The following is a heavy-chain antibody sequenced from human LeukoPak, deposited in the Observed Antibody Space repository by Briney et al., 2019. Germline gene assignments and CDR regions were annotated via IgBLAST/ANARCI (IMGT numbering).Heavy chain of an antibody. Sequence: PGGSLRLSCAASGFTFSSYEMNWVRQAPGKGLEWVSYISSSGSTIYYADSVKGRFTISRDNAKNSLYLQMNSLRAEDTAVYYCARDRGLFDWYPPGDYWGQGTLVTVSS. CDR3: ARDRGLFDWYPPGDY. CDR2: ISSSGSTI. J-gene: IGHJ4*02. CDR1: GFTFSSYE. D-gene: IGHD3-9*01. V-gene: IGHV3-48*03.